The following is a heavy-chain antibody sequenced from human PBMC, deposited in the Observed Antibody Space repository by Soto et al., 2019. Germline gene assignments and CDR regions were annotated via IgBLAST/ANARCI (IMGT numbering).Heavy chain of an antibody. D-gene: IGHD2-21*02. J-gene: IGHJ4*02. CDR3: ARAPILVSVTLHENYFDS. V-gene: IGHV1-69*05. CDR1: GGTFINSG. Sequence: SVKVSFKVSGGTFINSGISWVRQAPGQGLEWMGGIIPIFDTTNYAQNLQGRLTIITDESTNTVYMELSNLRSADTGVYYCARAPILVSVTLHENYFDSWGQGTLVTVSS. CDR2: IIPIFDTT.